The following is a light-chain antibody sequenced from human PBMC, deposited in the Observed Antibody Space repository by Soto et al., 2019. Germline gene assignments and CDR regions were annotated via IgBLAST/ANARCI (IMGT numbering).Light chain of an antibody. CDR2: DVS. V-gene: IGLV2-14*03. J-gene: IGLJ1*01. Sequence: QSALTQPASVSGSPGQSTTISCTGTSSDIGAYNFVSWYQQHPGKAPKLMIYDVSDRPSGVSNRFSGSKSGNTASLTISGLQAEDEADYYCSSYTSSTFYVFGTGTKLTVL. CDR1: SSDIGAYNF. CDR3: SSYTSSTFYV.